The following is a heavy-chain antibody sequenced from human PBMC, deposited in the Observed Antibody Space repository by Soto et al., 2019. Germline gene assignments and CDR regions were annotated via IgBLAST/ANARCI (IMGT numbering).Heavy chain of an antibody. J-gene: IGHJ6*02. CDR3: AREGYDFWSGYSFYYYGMDV. V-gene: IGHV3-7*03. CDR1: GFTFSSYW. Sequence: GGSLRLSCAASGFTFSSYWMSWVRQAPGKGLEWVANIKQDGSEKYYVDSVKGRFTISRDNAKNSLYLQMNSLRAEDTAVYYCAREGYDFWSGYSFYYYGMDVWGQGTTGTVSS. D-gene: IGHD3-3*01. CDR2: IKQDGSEK.